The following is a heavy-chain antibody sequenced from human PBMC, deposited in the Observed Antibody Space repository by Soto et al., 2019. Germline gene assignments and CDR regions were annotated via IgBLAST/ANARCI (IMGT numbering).Heavy chain of an antibody. V-gene: IGHV1-18*01. CDR1: GYTFTSYG. Sequence: ASVKVSCKASGYTFTSYGISWVRQAPGQGLEWMGSISAYNGNTNYAHKLQSRLTITTDTSTSTAHLELRCLTSYDTAVYYCARAAAAGTRRHFDFWGQGTLVTVPS. D-gene: IGHD6-13*01. CDR2: ISAYNGNT. J-gene: IGHJ4*02. CDR3: ARAAAAGTRRHFDF.